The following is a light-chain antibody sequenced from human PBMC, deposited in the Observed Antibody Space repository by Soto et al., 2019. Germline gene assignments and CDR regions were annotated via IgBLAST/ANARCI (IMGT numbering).Light chain of an antibody. CDR1: QSVSSSY. V-gene: IGKV3-15*01. J-gene: IGKJ1*01. CDR3: QQYNKWPRT. Sequence: EIVLTQSPGTLSLSPGERATLSFMASQSVSSSYLAWYQQKPGQAPRLLIYGASTRAAIIPARFSGSGSGTEFTLTISSLQSEDFAVYYCQQYNKWPRTFGQGTKVDIK. CDR2: GAS.